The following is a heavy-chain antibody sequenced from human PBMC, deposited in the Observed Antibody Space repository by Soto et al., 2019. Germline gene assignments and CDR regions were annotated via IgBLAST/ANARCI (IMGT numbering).Heavy chain of an antibody. CDR3: ARDGWGLIISYFDY. CDR2: INAGNSNT. D-gene: IGHD3-10*01. CDR1: GYTFTSYA. V-gene: IGHV1-3*01. Sequence: GASVKVSCKASGYTFTSYAIHWVRQAPGQRPEWMGWINAGNSNTKYSQKFQGRVTITRDTSATTAYMELSSLRSEDTAVYYCARDGWGLIISYFDYWGQGTLVTVSS. J-gene: IGHJ4*02.